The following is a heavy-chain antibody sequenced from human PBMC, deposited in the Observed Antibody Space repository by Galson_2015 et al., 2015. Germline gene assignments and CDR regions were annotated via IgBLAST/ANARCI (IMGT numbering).Heavy chain of an antibody. CDR3: ARDLLPRPSPPFLSSEWELAY. J-gene: IGHJ4*02. D-gene: IGHD1-26*01. Sequence: SLRLSCAASGFTFSSYAMHWVRQAPGKGLEWVAVISYDGSNKYYADSVKGRFTISRDNSKNTLYLQMNGLRAEDTAVYYCARDLLPRPSPPFLSSEWELAYWGQGTLVTVSS. V-gene: IGHV3-30-3*01. CDR1: GFTFSSYA. CDR2: ISYDGSNK.